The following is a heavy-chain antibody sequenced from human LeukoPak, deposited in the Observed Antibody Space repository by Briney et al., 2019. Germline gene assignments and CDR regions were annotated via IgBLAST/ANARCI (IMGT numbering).Heavy chain of an antibody. CDR2: IYYRGNS. CDR1: GGSISSYY. D-gene: IGHD2-15*01. V-gene: IGHV4-59*01. CDR3: VRGLTGVVGAADV. Sequence: SETLSLTCTVSGGSISSYYWTWIRQPPGKGLEWIGYIYYRGNSNYNPSLKSRVTTSVDTSKHQFSLKLSSVTAADTAVYYCVRGLTGVVGAADVWGKGTTVTVSS. J-gene: IGHJ6*04.